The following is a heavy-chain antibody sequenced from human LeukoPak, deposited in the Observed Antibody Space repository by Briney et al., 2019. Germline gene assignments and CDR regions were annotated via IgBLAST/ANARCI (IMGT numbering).Heavy chain of an antibody. CDR3: AMSSASGSIPGGFDF. D-gene: IGHD2-2*01. J-gene: IGHJ4*02. Sequence: ASVKVPCKTSGYTFNMYYIHWVRQAPGQVLEWMGLVNPSGGTTNYAQKFQGRVTMTRDTSTSTVYMELYSLRSEDMAVYYCAMSSASGSIPGGFDFWGQGTLVSVSS. V-gene: IGHV1-46*02. CDR1: GYTFNMYY. CDR2: VNPSGGTT.